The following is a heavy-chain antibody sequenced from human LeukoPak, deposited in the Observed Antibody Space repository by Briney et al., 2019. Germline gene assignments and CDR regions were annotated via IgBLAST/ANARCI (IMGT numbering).Heavy chain of an antibody. CDR3: ARDPYSSGWLTRGY. Sequence: GRSLRLSCAASGFTFSSYGMHWVRQAPGKGLEWVAVISYDGSNKYYADSVKGRFTISRDNAKNSLYLQMNSLRAEDTAVYYCARDPYSSGWLTRGYWGQGTLVTVSS. CDR2: ISYDGSNK. D-gene: IGHD6-19*01. V-gene: IGHV3-30*03. J-gene: IGHJ4*02. CDR1: GFTFSSYG.